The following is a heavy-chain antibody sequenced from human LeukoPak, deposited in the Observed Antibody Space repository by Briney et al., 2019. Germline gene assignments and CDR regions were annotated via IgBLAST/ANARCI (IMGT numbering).Heavy chain of an antibody. CDR1: GGSFCGYY. D-gene: IGHD2-2*01. CDR2: INHSGST. Sequence: PSETLSLTCAVYGGSFCGYYWSWIRQPPGKGLEWIGEINHSGSTNYNPSLKSRVTISVDTSKNQFSLKLSSVTAADTAVYYCARAKRYCSSTSCSLSYYYYYMDVRGKGTTVTVSS. CDR3: ARAKRYCSSTSCSLSYYYYYMDV. J-gene: IGHJ6*03. V-gene: IGHV4-34*01.